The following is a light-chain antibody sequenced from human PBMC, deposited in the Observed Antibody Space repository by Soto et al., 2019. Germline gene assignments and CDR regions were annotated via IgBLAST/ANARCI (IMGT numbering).Light chain of an antibody. V-gene: IGLV2-14*03. J-gene: IGLJ1*01. CDR1: SSDVGGYDF. Sequence: QSALTQPASVSGSPGQSITISCTGTSSDVGGYDFVSWYQHHPGKAPRLMIYDVSQRPSGVSDRFSASKSGNTASLTISGLLAEDEADYYCSSYTSISTYVFGTGTKLTVL. CDR3: SSYTSISTYV. CDR2: DVS.